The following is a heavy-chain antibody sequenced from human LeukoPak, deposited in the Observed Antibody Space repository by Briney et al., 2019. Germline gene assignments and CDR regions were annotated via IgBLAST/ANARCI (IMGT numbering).Heavy chain of an antibody. CDR1: GYTFTSYD. CDR3: ARTIVVPAALYYYYYGMDV. Sequence: ASVKVSCKASGYTFTSYDINWVRQATGQGLEWMGWMNPNSGNTGYAQKFQGRVTMTRNTPISTAYMELSSLRSEDTAVYYCARTIVVPAALYYYYYGMDVWGQGTTVTVSS. V-gene: IGHV1-8*01. CDR2: MNPNSGNT. D-gene: IGHD2-2*01. J-gene: IGHJ6*02.